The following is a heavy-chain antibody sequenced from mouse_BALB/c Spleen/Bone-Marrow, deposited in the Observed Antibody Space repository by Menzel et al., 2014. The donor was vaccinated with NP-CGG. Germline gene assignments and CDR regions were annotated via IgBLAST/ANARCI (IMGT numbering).Heavy chain of an antibody. Sequence: EVQGVEFGGGLVKPGGSLKLSCAASGFAFSSYDMSWVRQTPEKRLEWVAYISSGGGSTYYPDTVKGRFTISRDNAKNTLYLQMSSLKSEDTAMYYCARHRQLTTANWGQGTLVTVSA. D-gene: IGHD1-1*01. CDR1: GFAFSSYD. J-gene: IGHJ3*01. CDR3: ARHRQLTTAN. CDR2: ISSGGGST. V-gene: IGHV5-12-1*01.